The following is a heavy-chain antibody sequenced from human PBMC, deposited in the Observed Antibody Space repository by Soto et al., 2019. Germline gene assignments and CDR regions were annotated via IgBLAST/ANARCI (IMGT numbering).Heavy chain of an antibody. D-gene: IGHD7-27*01. CDR2: IYYNGST. Sequence: SETLSVTCTVSCGSISSGSYYWGWIRQPPGKGLEWIGSIYYNGSTYYNPSLKSRVTISVDTSKNQISLKLSSVTAADTAVYYCTRANWYSEYWGQGTLVTVSS. V-gene: IGHV4-39*07. CDR1: CGSISSGSYY. CDR3: TRANWYSEY. J-gene: IGHJ4*02.